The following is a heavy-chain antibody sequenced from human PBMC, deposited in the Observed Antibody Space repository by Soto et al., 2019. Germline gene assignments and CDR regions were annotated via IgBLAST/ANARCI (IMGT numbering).Heavy chain of an antibody. J-gene: IGHJ6*03. Sequence: HVQMVQSGAEVKKPGASVKVSCKASGYTFTSYGISWVRQAPGQGREWMGWISAYNGNTNYAQKLQGRVTMTTATSTSTAYMGRRSLRSDYTAVYYCARAKIRCYYYYYYMDVWGKWPTVTVSS. CDR2: ISAYNGNT. CDR3: ARAKIRCYYYYYYMDV. V-gene: IGHV1-18*01. CDR1: GYTFTSYG.